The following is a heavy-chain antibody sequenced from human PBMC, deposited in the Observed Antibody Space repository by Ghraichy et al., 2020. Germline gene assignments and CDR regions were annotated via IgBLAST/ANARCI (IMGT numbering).Heavy chain of an antibody. CDR2: TSYDGNNK. J-gene: IGHJ6*02. D-gene: IGHD3-22*01. CDR1: GFTFSRYG. V-gene: IGHV3-30*18. CDR3: AKERDSSGYYSFRGDYYGMDV. Sequence: GGSLRLSCAASGFTFSRYGMHWVRQAPGKGLEWVAVTSYDGNNKNYADSVKGRFTISRDNSKNTLYLQMNSLRPEDTAVYYCAKERDSSGYYSFRGDYYGMDVWGQGTTVTGSS.